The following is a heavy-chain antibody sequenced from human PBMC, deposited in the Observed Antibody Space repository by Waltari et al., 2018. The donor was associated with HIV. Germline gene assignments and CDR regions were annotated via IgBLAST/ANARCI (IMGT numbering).Heavy chain of an antibody. V-gene: IGHV3-48*02. Sequence: EVPLVESGGGLVQPGGSLRLSCDAPGFTFRRYSIIWVRQAPGKGLEWVSYISSSNSTIYYADSVKGRFTISRDNAKNSLYLQMNSLRDDDTAVYYCARSGGSGRYYFDYWGQGTLVTVSS. D-gene: IGHD1-26*01. CDR1: GFTFRRYS. CDR3: ARSGGSGRYYFDY. CDR2: ISSSNSTI. J-gene: IGHJ4*02.